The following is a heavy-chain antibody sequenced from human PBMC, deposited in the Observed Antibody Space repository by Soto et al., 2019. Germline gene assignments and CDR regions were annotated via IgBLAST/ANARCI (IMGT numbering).Heavy chain of an antibody. CDR3: ARCHSNSSRPSYLDS. J-gene: IGHJ4*02. D-gene: IGHD2-2*01. V-gene: IGHV1-69*06. Sequence: QVRLVQSEAEVKKAGSSVKVSCKASGGTFISDAVTWVRQAPGQGLEWMGGVIPMFPKANYAQKCQGRATITADKSTSTVYVELHSLKSEDTALYYCARCHSNSSRPSYLDSWGQGTLVTVTS. CDR2: VIPMFPKA. CDR1: GGTFISDA.